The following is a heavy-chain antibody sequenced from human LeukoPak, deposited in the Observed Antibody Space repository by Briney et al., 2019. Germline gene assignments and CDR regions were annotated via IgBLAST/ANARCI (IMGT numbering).Heavy chain of an antibody. CDR3: ARDNKYCSGGSCYFAFDY. CDR1: GFTVSSNY. D-gene: IGHD2-15*01. V-gene: IGHV3-53*01. CDR2: IYSGGST. J-gene: IGHJ4*02. Sequence: GGSLRLSCAASGFTVSSNYMSWDRQAPGMGLEWVSVIYSGGSTYYADSVKGRFTISRDNSKNTLYLQMNSLRAEDTAVYYCARDNKYCSGGSCYFAFDYWGQGTLVTVSS.